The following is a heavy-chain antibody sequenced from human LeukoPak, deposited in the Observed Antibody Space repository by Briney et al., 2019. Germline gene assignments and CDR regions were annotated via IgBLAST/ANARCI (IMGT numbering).Heavy chain of an antibody. D-gene: IGHD3-22*01. CDR3: ARGRGYYQDY. J-gene: IGHJ4*02. CDR2: IYITGST. V-gene: IGHV4-4*07. CDR1: SGSFSSYY. Sequence: PSETLSLTCTVSSGSFSSYYWNWIRQPAGKGLEWIGRIYITGSTNYNPSLKSRVTMSVDTSKNQFPLNLSSVTAADTAVYYCARGRGYYQDYWGQGTLVTVSS.